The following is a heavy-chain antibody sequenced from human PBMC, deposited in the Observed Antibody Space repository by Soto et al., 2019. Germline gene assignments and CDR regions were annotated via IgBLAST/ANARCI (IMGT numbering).Heavy chain of an antibody. D-gene: IGHD6-13*01. J-gene: IGHJ5*02. CDR2: IYHSGST. Sequence: SETLSLTCAVSGGSISSSNWWSWVRQPPGKGLEWIGEIYHSGSTNYNPSLKSRVTISVDKSKNQFSLKLSSVTAAHTAVYYCARGGSSWYYYNILGSWFDPWGQGTLVTVSS. CDR3: ARGGSSWYYYNILGSWFDP. CDR1: GGSISSSNW. V-gene: IGHV4-4*02.